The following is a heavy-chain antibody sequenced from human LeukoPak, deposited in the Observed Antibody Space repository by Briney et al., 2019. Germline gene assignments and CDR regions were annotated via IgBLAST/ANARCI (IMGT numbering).Heavy chain of an antibody. D-gene: IGHD3-10*01. V-gene: IGHV1-24*01. J-gene: IGHJ5*02. CDR1: GYTLTELS. Sequence: GASVKVSCKVSGYTLTELSMHWVRQAPGQGLEWMGGFDPEDGETIYAQKFQGRVTMTEDTSTDTAYMELSSLRSEDTAVYYCATRGSYFPWFDPCGQGTLVTVSS. CDR2: FDPEDGET. CDR3: ATRGSYFPWFDP.